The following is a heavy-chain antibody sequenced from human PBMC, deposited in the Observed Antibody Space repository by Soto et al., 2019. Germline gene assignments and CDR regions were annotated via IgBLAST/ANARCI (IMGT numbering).Heavy chain of an antibody. J-gene: IGHJ5*02. Sequence: SWIRKHPLNCLEWIGYIHYTGNTNSNPSLKGRVTLSIDPSWNQFSLKLRSVTAADTAVYYCAAGDYLNGFSYREIKWFDPWGQGNLVTGSS. V-gene: IGHV4-59*01. CDR2: IHYTGNT. CDR3: AAGDYLNGFSYREIKWFDP. D-gene: IGHD2-8*01.